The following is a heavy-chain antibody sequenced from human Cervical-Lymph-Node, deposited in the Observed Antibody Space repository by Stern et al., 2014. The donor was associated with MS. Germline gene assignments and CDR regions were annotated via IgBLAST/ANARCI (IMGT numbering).Heavy chain of an antibody. CDR1: GFNFDDYG. J-gene: IGHJ4*02. V-gene: IGHV3-9*01. CDR3: SKDRTSSSWGVDY. D-gene: IGHD6-13*01. CDR2: ISWNSDKI. Sequence: EVHLVESGGGLVQPGRSLRLSCAASGFNFDDYGMHWVRPAPGKGLEWVSGISWNSDKIVYAESVKGRFTISRDNAKDSLYLQMDSLRVEDTALYYCSKDRTSSSWGVDYWGQGTLVTVSS.